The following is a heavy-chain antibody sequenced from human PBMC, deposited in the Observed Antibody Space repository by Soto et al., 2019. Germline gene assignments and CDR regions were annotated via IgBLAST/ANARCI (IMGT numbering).Heavy chain of an antibody. CDR3: ARGVTDTAMVSHYYYYYYMDV. J-gene: IGHJ6*03. Sequence: EVQLVESGGGLVKPGGSLRLSCAASGFTFSSYSMNWVRQAPGKGLEWVSSISSSSSYIYYADSVKGRFTISRDNAKNSPYLQMNSLRAEDTAVYYCARGVTDTAMVSHYYYYYYMDVWGKGTTVTVSS. CDR2: ISSSSSYI. D-gene: IGHD5-18*01. V-gene: IGHV3-21*01. CDR1: GFTFSSYS.